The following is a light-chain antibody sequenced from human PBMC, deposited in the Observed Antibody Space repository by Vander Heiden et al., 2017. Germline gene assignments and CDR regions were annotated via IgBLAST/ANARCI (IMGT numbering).Light chain of an antibody. Sequence: DIQMTQSPSPLSASVGARVTIPCRASQSISSWLAWYQQKPGKAPKLLIYKASSLESGVPSRFSGSGSGTEFTLTISSLQPDDFATYYCQQYNSYSPWTFGQGTKVEIK. CDR1: QSISSW. V-gene: IGKV1-5*03. CDR3: QQYNSYSPWT. CDR2: KAS. J-gene: IGKJ1*01.